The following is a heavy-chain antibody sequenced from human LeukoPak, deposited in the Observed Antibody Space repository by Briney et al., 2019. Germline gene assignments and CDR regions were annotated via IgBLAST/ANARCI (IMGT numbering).Heavy chain of an antibody. V-gene: IGHV4-59*12. D-gene: IGHD2-2*01. Sequence: KPSETLSLTCTVSGGSISSYYWSWIRQPPGKGLEWIGYIYYSGSTNYNPSLKSRVTISVDTSKNQFSLKLSSVTAADTAVYYCARASNLYCSSTSCPYYYYGMDVWGKGTTVTVSS. CDR2: IYYSGST. CDR3: ARASNLYCSSTSCPYYYYGMDV. CDR1: GGSISSYY. J-gene: IGHJ6*04.